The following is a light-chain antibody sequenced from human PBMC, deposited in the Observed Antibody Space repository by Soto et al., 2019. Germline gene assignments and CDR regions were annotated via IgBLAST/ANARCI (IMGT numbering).Light chain of an antibody. CDR2: DVT. CDR1: SSDVGGYDY. CDR3: SSYTRFSVWV. J-gene: IGLJ3*02. V-gene: IGLV2-14*01. Sequence: QSALTQPASVSGSPGQSITIPCSGTSSDVGGYDYFSWYQQHPGKAPKLMIYDVTSRPSGVSDRFSGSKSGNTASLTISGLQAEDEADYYCSSYTRFSVWVFGGGTKLTVL.